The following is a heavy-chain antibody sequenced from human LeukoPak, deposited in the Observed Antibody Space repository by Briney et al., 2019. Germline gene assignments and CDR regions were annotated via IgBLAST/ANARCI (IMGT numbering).Heavy chain of an antibody. CDR2: INHSGST. J-gene: IGHJ5*02. CDR1: GGSFSGYY. CDR3: ARGCVRLRYFDWLAGWFDP. D-gene: IGHD3-9*01. Sequence: PSETLSLTCAVYGGSFSGYYWSWIRQPPGKGLEWIGEINHSGSTNYNPSPKSRVTISVDTSKNQFSLKLSSVTAADTAVYYCARGCVRLRYFDWLAGWFDPWGQGTLVTVSS. V-gene: IGHV4-34*01.